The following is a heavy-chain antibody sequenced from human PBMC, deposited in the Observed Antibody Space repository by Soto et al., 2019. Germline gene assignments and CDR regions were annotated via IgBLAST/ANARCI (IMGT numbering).Heavy chain of an antibody. Sequence: PGGVPRLSCAASGFTFSSYAMHRVRQAPGKGLEWVAVISYDGSNKYYADSVKGRFTISRDNSKNTLYLQMNSLRAEDTAVYYCARGPLYYYDSSPDAFDIWGQGTMVTVSS. CDR2: ISYDGSNK. CDR1: GFTFSSYA. J-gene: IGHJ3*02. V-gene: IGHV3-30-3*01. D-gene: IGHD3-22*01. CDR3: ARGPLYYYDSSPDAFDI.